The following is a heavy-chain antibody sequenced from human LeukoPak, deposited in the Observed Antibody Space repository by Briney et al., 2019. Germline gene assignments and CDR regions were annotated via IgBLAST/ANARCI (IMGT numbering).Heavy chain of an antibody. J-gene: IGHJ1*01. CDR2: INHSGST. D-gene: IGHD1-26*01. V-gene: IGHV4-34*01. Sequence: SETLSLTCAVYGGSFSGYYWSWIRQPPGKGLEWIGEINHSGSTNYNPSLKSRVTISVDTSKNQFSLKLSSVTAADTAVYYCARHALWWDLLEHWGQGTLVTVSS. CDR3: ARHALWWDLLEH. CDR1: GGSFSGYY.